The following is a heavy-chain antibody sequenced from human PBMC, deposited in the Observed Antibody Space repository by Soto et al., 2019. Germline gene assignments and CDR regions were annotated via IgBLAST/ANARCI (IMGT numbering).Heavy chain of an antibody. CDR3: AKVYSSSWYYFDY. V-gene: IGHV3-23*01. D-gene: IGHD6-13*01. CDR1: GFTFSSYA. CDR2: ISGSGGST. Sequence: GGSLRLSWAASGFTFSSYAMSWVRQAPGKGLEWVSAISGSGGSTYYADSVKGRFTISRDNSENTLYLQMNSLRAEDTAVYYCAKVYSSSWYYFDYWGQGTLVTVSS. J-gene: IGHJ4*02.